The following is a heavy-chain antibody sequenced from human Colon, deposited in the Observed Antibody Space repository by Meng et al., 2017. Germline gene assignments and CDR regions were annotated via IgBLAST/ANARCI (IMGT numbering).Heavy chain of an antibody. D-gene: IGHD3-22*01. Sequence: QVPPRRWGAWLLTPSEPLSRHCRVHGGSFGGYSGSWIRQPPGKGLEWIGEINHSGSTNYTPSLKSRVTISVDTSKNQFSLKLSSVTAADTAVYYCARVCPPEYYYDSSGYLNWFDPWGQGTLVTVSS. CDR2: INHSGST. CDR1: GGSFGGYS. CDR3: ARVCPPEYYYDSSGYLNWFDP. V-gene: IGHV4-34*01. J-gene: IGHJ5*02.